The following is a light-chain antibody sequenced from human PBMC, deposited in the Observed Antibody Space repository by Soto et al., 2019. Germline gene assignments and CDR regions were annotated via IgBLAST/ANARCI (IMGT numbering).Light chain of an antibody. J-gene: IGKJ2*01. CDR1: QSVSSN. Sequence: EIVMTQSPATLSVSPGERATLSCRASQSVSSNLAWYQQKPGQAPSLLISGASARATGVPARFSGSGSGTEFTLTISSLQSEDFAVYYCQHYNNWPFTFGRGTKVDIK. CDR2: GAS. V-gene: IGKV3-15*01. CDR3: QHYNNWPFT.